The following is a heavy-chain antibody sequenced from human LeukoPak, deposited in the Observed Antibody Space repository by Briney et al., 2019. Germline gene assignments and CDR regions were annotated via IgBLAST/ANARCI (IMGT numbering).Heavy chain of an antibody. Sequence: PGGSLRLSCAASGFTFSSCSMNWVRQAPGKGLEWVSSISSSSSYIYYADSVKGRFTISRDNAKNSLYLQMNSLRAEDTAVYYCARDWGAYYDILTGYTESYYFDYWGQGTLVTVSS. CDR3: ARDWGAYYDILTGYTESYYFDY. CDR2: ISSSSSYI. CDR1: GFTFSSCS. J-gene: IGHJ4*02. V-gene: IGHV3-21*01. D-gene: IGHD3-9*01.